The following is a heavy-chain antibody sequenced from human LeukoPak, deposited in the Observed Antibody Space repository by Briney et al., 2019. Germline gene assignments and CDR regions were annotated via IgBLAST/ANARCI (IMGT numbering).Heavy chain of an antibody. D-gene: IGHD2-2*01. CDR2: IRYDGSNK. Sequence: GGSLRLSWAASGFTFSSYGMHWVRQAPGKGLEWVAFIRYDGSNKYYADSVKGRFTISRDNSKNTLYLQMNSLRAEDTAVYYCAKDAGYCSSTSCYPDAFDIWGRGTMVTVSS. J-gene: IGHJ3*02. V-gene: IGHV3-30*02. CDR1: GFTFSSYG. CDR3: AKDAGYCSSTSCYPDAFDI.